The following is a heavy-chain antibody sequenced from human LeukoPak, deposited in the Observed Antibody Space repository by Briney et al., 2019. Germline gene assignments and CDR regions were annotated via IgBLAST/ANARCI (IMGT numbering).Heavy chain of an antibody. Sequence: KTGGSLRLSCAASGFTVSSNYMSWVRQAPGKGLEWIGEINHSGSTNYNPSLKSRVTISVDTSKNQFSLKLSSVTAADTAVYYCARRKARIWFDPWGQGTLVTVSS. D-gene: IGHD6-6*01. CDR3: ARRKARIWFDP. CDR2: INHSGST. V-gene: IGHV4-34*01. CDR1: GFTVSSNY. J-gene: IGHJ5*02.